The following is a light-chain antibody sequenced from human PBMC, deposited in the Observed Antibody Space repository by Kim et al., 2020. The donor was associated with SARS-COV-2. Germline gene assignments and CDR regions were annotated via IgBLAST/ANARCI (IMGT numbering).Light chain of an antibody. CDR2: WAS. J-gene: IGKJ2*03. Sequence: DIVVTHSPDSLAVSLGERATINCKSSQSVFHSPNSKNYLAWYQQKSGQPPTLLIYWASTRESGVPDRFSGSGSGTDVTLTITSLQAEDVAVYFCHQYATFPYSLGQGPNREI. CDR1: QSVFHSPNSKNY. V-gene: IGKV4-1*01. CDR3: HQYATFPYS.